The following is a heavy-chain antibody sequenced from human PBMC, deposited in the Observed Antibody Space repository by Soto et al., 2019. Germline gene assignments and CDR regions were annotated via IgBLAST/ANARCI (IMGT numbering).Heavy chain of an antibody. J-gene: IGHJ6*03. CDR2: ISGSGGST. D-gene: IGHD2-2*01. Sequence: EVQLLESGGGLVQPGGSLRLSCAASGFTFSSYAMSWVRQAPGKGLEWVSAISGSGGSTYYADSVKGRFTISRDNCKNALYLQMNSLRAEDTAVYYCAKDLSCSSTSCLVDYYYYMDVWGKGTTVTVSS. CDR3: AKDLSCSSTSCLVDYYYYMDV. V-gene: IGHV3-23*01. CDR1: GFTFSSYA.